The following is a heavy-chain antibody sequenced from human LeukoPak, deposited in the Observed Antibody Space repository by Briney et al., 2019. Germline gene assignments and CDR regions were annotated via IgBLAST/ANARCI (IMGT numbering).Heavy chain of an antibody. CDR3: ARVGYYYDSSGYYSTFDY. CDR1: GFTFSASP. Sequence: GGSLRLSCAASGFTFSASPMHWVRLPSGKGLEWIGRIRTTANAYATVYGASVKGRFTLSRDDSKNTAYLQMNSLRAEDTAVYYCARVGYYYDSSGYYSTFDYWGQGTLVTVSS. D-gene: IGHD3-22*01. V-gene: IGHV3-73*01. CDR2: IRTTANAYAT. J-gene: IGHJ4*02.